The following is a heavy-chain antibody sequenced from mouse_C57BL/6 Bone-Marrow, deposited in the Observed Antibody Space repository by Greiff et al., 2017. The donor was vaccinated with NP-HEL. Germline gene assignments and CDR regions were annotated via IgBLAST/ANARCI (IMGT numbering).Heavy chain of an antibody. V-gene: IGHV1-80*01. D-gene: IGHD2-1*01. CDR3: TRWKGNEDFDY. CDR2: IYPGDGDT. Sequence: VKLQESGAELVKPGASVKISCKASGYAFSSYWMNWVKQRPGKGLEWIGQIYPGDGDTNYNGKFKGKATLTADKSSSTAYMQLSSLTSEDSAVYFCTRWKGNEDFDYWGQGTTLTVSS. CDR1: GYAFSSYW. J-gene: IGHJ2*01.